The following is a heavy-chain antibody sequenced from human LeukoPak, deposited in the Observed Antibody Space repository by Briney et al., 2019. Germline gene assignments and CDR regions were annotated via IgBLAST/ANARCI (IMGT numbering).Heavy chain of an antibody. CDR3: ARRGMSSSWYGDAFDV. V-gene: IGHV4-59*02. J-gene: IGHJ3*01. CDR2: IYQRGGT. D-gene: IGHD6-13*01. Sequence: SETLSLTCSVSGASVSSYYWSWVRQAPGKGLEWIGQIYQRGGTNYNPSLEGRATISVDTSKKQFSLKLNSVIAADTAVYYCARRGMSSSWYGDAFDVWGHGTMVIVS. CDR1: GASVSSYY.